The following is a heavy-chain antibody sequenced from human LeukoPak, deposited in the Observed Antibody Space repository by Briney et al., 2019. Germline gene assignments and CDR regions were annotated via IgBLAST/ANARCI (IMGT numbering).Heavy chain of an antibody. J-gene: IGHJ4*02. V-gene: IGHV4-39*07. CDR2: IYYSGST. CDR3: ARDVAPHYYFDY. D-gene: IGHD6-6*01. CDR1: GGSISSSNYY. Sequence: PSETLSLTCTVSGGSISSSNYYWGWIRQPPGKGPEWIGSIYYSGSTYYNPSLKSRVIISVDTSKNQFSLELSSVTAADTAVYYCARDVAPHYYFDYWGQGTLVTVSS.